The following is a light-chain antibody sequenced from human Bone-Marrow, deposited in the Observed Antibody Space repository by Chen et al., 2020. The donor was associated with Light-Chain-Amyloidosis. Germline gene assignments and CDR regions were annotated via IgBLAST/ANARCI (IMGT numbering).Light chain of an antibody. Sequence: SYELTQPPSVSVSPGQTARITCSGDDLPTKYAYWYQQKPAQAPVLVIHSDTERPSGISARFSASSSATTATLTISGVQADDEADYHCPSADSSGTYEVIFGGGTKLTVL. CDR2: SDT. V-gene: IGLV3-25*03. CDR3: PSADSSGTYEVI. CDR1: DLPTKY. J-gene: IGLJ2*01.